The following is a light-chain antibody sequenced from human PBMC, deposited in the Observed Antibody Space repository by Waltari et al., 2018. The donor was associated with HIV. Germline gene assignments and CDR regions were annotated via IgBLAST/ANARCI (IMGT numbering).Light chain of an antibody. CDR2: STN. J-gene: IGLJ3*02. V-gene: IGLV8-61*01. Sequence: QTVVTQEPSFSVSPGGPVTLTCGLNSGPVSTPSFPSWYQQTPGQAPRTLIYSTNIRSSGVPDRFSGSILGNKAALTITGAQADDESDYYCLVHMGHGAWVFGGGTKLTVL. CDR3: LVHMGHGAWV. CDR1: SGPVSTPSF.